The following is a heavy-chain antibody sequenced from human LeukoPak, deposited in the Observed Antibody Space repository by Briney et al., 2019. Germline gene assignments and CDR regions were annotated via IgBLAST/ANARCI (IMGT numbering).Heavy chain of an antibody. CDR1: GFTFSTYW. V-gene: IGHV3-7*01. Sequence: GGSLRLSCAASGFTFSTYWMTWVRQAPGKGLEWVANMKGDGSEIYYVDSVKGRFTISRDNAKNLLYLQMNSLRAEDTAVYYCARDRNFPRDQLDYWGQGTLVTVSS. CDR2: MKGDGSEI. D-gene: IGHD4-11*01. J-gene: IGHJ4*02. CDR3: ARDRNFPRDQLDY.